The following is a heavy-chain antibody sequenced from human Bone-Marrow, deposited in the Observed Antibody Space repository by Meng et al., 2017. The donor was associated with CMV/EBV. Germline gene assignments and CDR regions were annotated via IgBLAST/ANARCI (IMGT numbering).Heavy chain of an antibody. Sequence: SETLSLTCAVYGGSFSGYYWSWIRQPPGKGLEWIGEINHSGSTNYNPSLKSRVTISVDTSKSQFSLKLSSVTAADTAVYYCARTNTYYYDSSGYSLYWFDPWGQGTLVTVSS. CDR1: GGSFSGYY. CDR3: ARTNTYYYDSSGYSLYWFDP. J-gene: IGHJ5*02. V-gene: IGHV4-34*01. D-gene: IGHD3-22*01. CDR2: INHSGST.